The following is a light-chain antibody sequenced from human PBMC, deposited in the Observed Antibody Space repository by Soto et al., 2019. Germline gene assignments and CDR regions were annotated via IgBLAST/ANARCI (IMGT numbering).Light chain of an antibody. CDR3: QQRSDWPPYT. CDR1: HSVRSS. CDR2: DAS. V-gene: IGKV3-15*01. Sequence: EIVMTQSPGTLSVSPGERATLFCRASHSVRSSLAWYQQKPGQAPRLFIYDASTRATGIPARFSGSGSGTEFTLTISSLQSEDFAVYYCQQRSDWPPYTFGQGTKVEIK. J-gene: IGKJ2*01.